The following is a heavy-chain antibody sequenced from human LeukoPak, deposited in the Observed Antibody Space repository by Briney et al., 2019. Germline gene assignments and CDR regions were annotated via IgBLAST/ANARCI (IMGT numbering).Heavy chain of an antibody. CDR1: GGSVSSGSYY. V-gene: IGHV4-30-2*01. CDR3: ARGGDYGAYYYGMDV. J-gene: IGHJ6*02. Sequence: PSETLSLTCTVSGGSVSSGSYYWSWIRQPPGKGLEWIGYIYHSGSTYYNPSLKSRVTISVDRSKNQFSLKLSSVTAADTAVYYCARGGDYGAYYYGMDVWGQGTTVTVSS. CDR2: IYHSGST. D-gene: IGHD4-17*01.